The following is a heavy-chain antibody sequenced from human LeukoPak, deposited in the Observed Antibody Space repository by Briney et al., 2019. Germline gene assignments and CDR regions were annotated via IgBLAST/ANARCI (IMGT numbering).Heavy chain of an antibody. CDR2: IIPILGIA. CDR1: GGTFSSYA. CDR3: ARGGFGGVIGAYYYYYMDV. V-gene: IGHV1-69*04. D-gene: IGHD3-16*02. J-gene: IGHJ6*03. Sequence: GASVKVSCKASGGTFSSYAISWVRQAPGQGLEWMGRIIPILGIANYAQKFQGRVTITADESTSTAYMELSSLRSEDTAVYYCARGGFGGVIGAYYYYYMDVWGKGTTVTVSS.